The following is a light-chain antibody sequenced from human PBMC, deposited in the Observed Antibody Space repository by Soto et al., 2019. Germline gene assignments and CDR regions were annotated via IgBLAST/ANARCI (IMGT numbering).Light chain of an antibody. Sequence: QSVLTQPPSASGTPGQRVTISCSGSSSNIGSNTVNWYQQPPGTAPKLLIYSNNQRPSGVPDRFSGSKSGTSASLAISGLQSEDEADYYCAAWDDSLNGYVSGTGTKVPVL. CDR3: AAWDDSLNGYV. CDR1: SSNIGSNT. J-gene: IGLJ1*01. V-gene: IGLV1-44*01. CDR2: SNN.